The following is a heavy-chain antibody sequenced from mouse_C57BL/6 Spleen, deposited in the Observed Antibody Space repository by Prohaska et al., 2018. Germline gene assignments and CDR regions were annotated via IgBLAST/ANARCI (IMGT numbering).Heavy chain of an antibody. D-gene: IGHD2-5*01. J-gene: IGHJ1*03. CDR2: INSDVSAI. CDR3: MRNSNDWYFGV. CDR1: GFTFSGFW. V-gene: IGHV11-2*01. Sequence: EVQLLETGGGLVQPGGSRGLSCEGSGFTFSGFWMSWVRQTPGKTLECIGDINSDVSAINVAASIKVRLTIFRDKNKSTLYLQMRSVRSEDTATYCCMRNSNDWYFGVWGTGTTVIVSS.